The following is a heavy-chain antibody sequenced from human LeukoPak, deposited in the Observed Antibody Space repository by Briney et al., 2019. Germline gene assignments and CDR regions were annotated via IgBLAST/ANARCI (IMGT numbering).Heavy chain of an antibody. J-gene: IGHJ5*02. CDR2: IDPTDSYA. Sequence: GGSLKISCKASGYNFNTYWISWVRQMPGKGLEWLGKIDPTDSYAAYGPSFQGHVSISLDKSTTTAYLQWSSLKASDSAMYFCARHYYYNAGTNLFVHWGQGTLVTVSS. D-gene: IGHD3-10*01. V-gene: IGHV5-10-1*01. CDR1: GYNFNTYW. CDR3: ARHYYYNAGTNLFVH.